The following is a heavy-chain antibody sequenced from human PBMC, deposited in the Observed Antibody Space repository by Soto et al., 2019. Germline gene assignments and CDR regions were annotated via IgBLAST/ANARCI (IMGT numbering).Heavy chain of an antibody. J-gene: IGHJ4*02. V-gene: IGHV3-11*06. CDR3: ARDRHYYDSSGYPDRPFDY. CDR1: GFTFSDYY. D-gene: IGHD3-22*01. CDR2: ISSSSSYT. Sequence: QVQLVESGGGLVKPGGSLRLSCAASGFTFSDYYMSWIRQAPGQGLEWVSYISSSSSYTNYADSVKGRFTISRDNAKNSLYLQMNSLRAEDTAVYYCARDRHYYDSSGYPDRPFDYWGQGTLVTVSS.